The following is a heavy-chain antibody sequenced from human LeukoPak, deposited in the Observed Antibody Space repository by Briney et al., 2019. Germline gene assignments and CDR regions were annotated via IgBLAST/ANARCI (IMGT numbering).Heavy chain of an antibody. V-gene: IGHV3-21*01. CDR2: ISYTNSYI. J-gene: IGHJ4*02. Sequence: GGSLRLSCAASGFTFSSYNMNWVRQAPGKGLEWVSSISYTNSYIYYADSVKGRFTISRDNAKNTLYLQMNSLRVEDTAVYYCAREKTGNLYFDYWGQGTLVTVSS. D-gene: IGHD7-27*01. CDR1: GFTFSSYN. CDR3: AREKTGNLYFDY.